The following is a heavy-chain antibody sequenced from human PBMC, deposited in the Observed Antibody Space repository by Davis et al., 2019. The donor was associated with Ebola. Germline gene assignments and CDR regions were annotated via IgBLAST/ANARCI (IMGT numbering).Heavy chain of an antibody. CDR3: AKSEGFDFWSGYYNWFDP. V-gene: IGHV3-23*01. CDR2: ISGSGGST. J-gene: IGHJ5*02. D-gene: IGHD3-3*01. Sequence: PGGSLRLSCAASGFTFSSYAMTWVRQAPGKGLEWVSTISGSGGSTYYADSVKGRFTISRDNSKNTLYLQMNSLRAEDTAVYYCAKSEGFDFWSGYYNWFDPWGQGTLVTVSS. CDR1: GFTFSSYA.